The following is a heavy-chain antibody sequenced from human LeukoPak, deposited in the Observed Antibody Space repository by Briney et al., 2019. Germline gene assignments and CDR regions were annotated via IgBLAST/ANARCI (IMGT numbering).Heavy chain of an antibody. D-gene: IGHD3-9*01. J-gene: IGHJ4*02. V-gene: IGHV3-30*03. CDR2: ISYDGSNK. Sequence: GGSLRLSCAASGFSFNSYGMQWVRQAPGKGLEWVAVISYDGSNKYYADSVKGRFTISRDNSKNTLYLQMNSLRAEDTAVYYCATGRLRYFDWLFTPDNWGQGTLVTVSS. CDR1: GFSFNSYG. CDR3: ATGRLRYFDWLFTPDN.